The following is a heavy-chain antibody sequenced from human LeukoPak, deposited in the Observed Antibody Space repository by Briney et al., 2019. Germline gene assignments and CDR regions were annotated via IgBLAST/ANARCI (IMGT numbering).Heavy chain of an antibody. Sequence: GGSLRLSCAASGFIFGTYSMNWVRQAPGKGLEWVSYISGSGSTMYYADSVKGRFTISRDSAKNSLYLQMNSLRAEDTAVYYCARFSCSSTSCFDYFDYWGQGTLVTVSS. CDR2: ISGSGSTM. V-gene: IGHV3-48*01. CDR3: ARFSCSSTSCFDYFDY. D-gene: IGHD2-2*01. J-gene: IGHJ4*02. CDR1: GFIFGTYS.